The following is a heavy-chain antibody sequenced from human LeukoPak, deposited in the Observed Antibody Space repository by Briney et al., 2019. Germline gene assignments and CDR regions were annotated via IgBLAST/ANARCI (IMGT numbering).Heavy chain of an antibody. CDR3: AMLLEMATINDY. CDR2: INPNSGGT. Sequence: ASXKVSCKASGYTFTCYYMHWVRQAPGQGLEWMGWINPNSGGTNYAQKFQGRVTMTRDTSISTAYMELSRLRSDDTAVYYCAMLLEMATINDYWGQGTLVTVPS. V-gene: IGHV1-2*02. CDR1: GYTFTCYY. D-gene: IGHD5-24*01. J-gene: IGHJ4*02.